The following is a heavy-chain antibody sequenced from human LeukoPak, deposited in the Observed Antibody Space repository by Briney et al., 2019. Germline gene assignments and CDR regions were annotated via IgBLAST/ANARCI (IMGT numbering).Heavy chain of an antibody. Sequence: GGSLRLSCAASGFTFSSYAMSWVRQAPGKGLEWVSAISGSGGSTYYADSVKGRFTNSRDNSKSTLYLQMNSLRAEDTAVYYCAKAWRAVAGPRDYWGQGTLVTVSS. D-gene: IGHD6-19*01. J-gene: IGHJ4*02. CDR3: AKAWRAVAGPRDY. V-gene: IGHV3-23*01. CDR1: GFTFSSYA. CDR2: ISGSGGST.